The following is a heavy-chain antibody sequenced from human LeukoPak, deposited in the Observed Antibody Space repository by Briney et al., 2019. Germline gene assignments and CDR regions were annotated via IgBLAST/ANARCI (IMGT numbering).Heavy chain of an antibody. CDR2: ISSSSSTI. J-gene: IGHJ4*02. Sequence: GGSLRLSCAASGFTFSSYSMNWVRQAPGKGLEWVSYISSSSSTIYYADSVKGQFTISRDNAKNSLYLQMNSLRDEDTAVYYCAGVSSDYGDYKSDYWGQGTLVTVSS. V-gene: IGHV3-48*02. CDR3: AGVSSDYGDYKSDY. D-gene: IGHD4-17*01. CDR1: GFTFSSYS.